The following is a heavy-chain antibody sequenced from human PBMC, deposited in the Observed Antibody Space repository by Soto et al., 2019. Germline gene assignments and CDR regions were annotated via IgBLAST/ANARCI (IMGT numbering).Heavy chain of an antibody. CDR1: GYTFTSYG. Sequence: QVQLVQSGAEAKKPGASVKVSCKASGYTFTSYGISWVRQAPGQGLEWMGWISAYNGNTNYAQKLQGRVTMTTDTSTSTAYMELRSLRSDDTAVYYCARDSSGWYVDYYYGMDVWGQGTTVTVSS. CDR2: ISAYNGNT. J-gene: IGHJ6*02. D-gene: IGHD6-19*01. V-gene: IGHV1-18*01. CDR3: ARDSSGWYVDYYYGMDV.